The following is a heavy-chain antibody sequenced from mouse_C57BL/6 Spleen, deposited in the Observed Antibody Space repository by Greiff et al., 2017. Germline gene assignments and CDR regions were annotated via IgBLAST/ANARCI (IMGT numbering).Heavy chain of an antibody. CDR1: GYTFTSYW. CDR2: IDPSDSET. CDR3: ATTVVANYFDY. D-gene: IGHD1-1*01. V-gene: IGHV1-52*01. J-gene: IGHJ2*01. Sequence: QVQLKQPGAELVRPGSSVKLSCKASGYTFTSYWMHWVKQRPIQGLEWIGNIDPSDSETHYNQKFKDKATLTVDKTSSTAYMQLSSLTSEDPAVYYCATTVVANYFDYGGQGTTLTVSS.